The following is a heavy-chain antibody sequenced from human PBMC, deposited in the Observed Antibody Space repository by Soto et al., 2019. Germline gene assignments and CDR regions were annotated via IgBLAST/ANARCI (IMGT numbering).Heavy chain of an antibody. Sequence: PGESLKISCTGFGYTFTTFWISWVRQMPGRGLECMGRIDPRDSYTNYSPSFQGHVTISVDKSISTAYLQWGSPKASDTAMYYCARLYCSSSTCDSWFDPWGQGTLVTVSS. CDR1: GYTFTTFW. J-gene: IGHJ5*02. V-gene: IGHV5-10-1*01. D-gene: IGHD2-2*01. CDR3: ARLYCSSSTCDSWFDP. CDR2: IDPRDSYT.